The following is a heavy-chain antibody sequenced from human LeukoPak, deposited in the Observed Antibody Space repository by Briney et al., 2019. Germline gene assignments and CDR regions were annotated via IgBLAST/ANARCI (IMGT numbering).Heavy chain of an antibody. CDR2: ITTSNYI. D-gene: IGHD6-19*01. V-gene: IGHV3-21*01. CDR1: GFTFSSHS. Sequence: GGSLRLSCVVSGFTFSSHSVNWVRQAPGKGLEWVLSITTSNYIFYAESVKGRFTISGDNAKNSLYLQMTSLRAEDTAVYYCVREQARAGSFDYWGQGTLVTVSS. CDR3: VREQARAGSFDY. J-gene: IGHJ4*02.